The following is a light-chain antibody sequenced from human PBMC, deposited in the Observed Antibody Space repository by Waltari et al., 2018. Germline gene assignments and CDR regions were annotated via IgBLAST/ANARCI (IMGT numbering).Light chain of an antibody. CDR2: GKN. V-gene: IGLV3-19*01. J-gene: IGLJ2*01. Sequence: YHHKAGEDPVLVIYGKNKRPSGIPDRFSGSRSGNTASLTLTGPQAEDEADYYCHSRDTSGDHVVFGGGTKLAVL. CDR3: HSRDTSGDHVV.